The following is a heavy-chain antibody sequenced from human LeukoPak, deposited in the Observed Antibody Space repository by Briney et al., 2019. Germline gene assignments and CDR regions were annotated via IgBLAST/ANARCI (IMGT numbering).Heavy chain of an antibody. D-gene: IGHD6-6*01. V-gene: IGHV1-2*02. CDR3: ARELLQYSSSSYDY. CDR2: TNPNSGGT. Sequence: GASVKVSCKASGYTFTGYYMHWVRQAPGQGLEWMGWTNPNSGGTNYAQKFQGRVTMTRDTSISTAYMELSRLRSDDTAVYYCARELLQYSSSSYDYWGQGTLVTVSS. J-gene: IGHJ4*02. CDR1: GYTFTGYY.